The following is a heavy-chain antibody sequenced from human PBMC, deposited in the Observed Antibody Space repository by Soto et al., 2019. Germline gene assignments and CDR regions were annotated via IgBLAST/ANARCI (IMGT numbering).Heavy chain of an antibody. J-gene: IGHJ5*02. Sequence: QVQLQESGPGLVKPSETLSLTCTVSGGSISRYYWSWIRQPPGKGLEWIGYIYYSGSTNYNPSLKSRVNISVDTSKNQFSLTLSSVTAADTAVYYCARENAVSGDWFDPWGQGTLVTVSS. CDR1: GGSISRYY. D-gene: IGHD2-8*01. V-gene: IGHV4-59*01. CDR2: IYYSGST. CDR3: ARENAVSGDWFDP.